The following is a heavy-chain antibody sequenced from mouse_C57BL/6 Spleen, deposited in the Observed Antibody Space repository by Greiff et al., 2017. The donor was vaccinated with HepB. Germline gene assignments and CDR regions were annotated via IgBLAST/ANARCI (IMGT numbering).Heavy chain of an antibody. CDR3: HYYGGNAMDY. D-gene: IGHD1-2*01. V-gene: IGHV1-81*01. J-gene: IGHJ4*01. Sequence: VKLMESGAELARPGASVKLSCKASGYTFTSYGISWVKQRTGQGLEWIGEIYPRSGNTYYNEKFKGKATLTADKSSSTAYMELRSLTSEDSAVYFCHYYGGNAMDYWGQGTSVTVSS. CDR1: GYTFTSYG. CDR2: IYPRSGNT.